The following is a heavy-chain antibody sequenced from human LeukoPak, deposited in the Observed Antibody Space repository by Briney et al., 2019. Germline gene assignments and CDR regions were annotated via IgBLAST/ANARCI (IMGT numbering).Heavy chain of an antibody. D-gene: IGHD5-18*01. CDR3: ARGRKYSLGSPFDY. CDR2: ISSSGGTI. J-gene: IGHJ4*02. V-gene: IGHV3-11*01. CDR1: GLTFSDYY. Sequence: PGGSLRFSCAASGLTFSDYYMTWIRQASGKGLEWISYISSSGGTIYYADSVKGRFTISRDNAKNSLYLQMNSLRAEDTAVYYCARGRKYSLGSPFDYWGQGTLVTVSS.